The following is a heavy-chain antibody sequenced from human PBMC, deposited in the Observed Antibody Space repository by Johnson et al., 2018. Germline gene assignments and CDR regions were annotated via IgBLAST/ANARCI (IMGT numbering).Heavy chain of an antibody. D-gene: IGHD6-13*01. Sequence: VQLGQGGAKVQEPGESLRISCKASGYRFSSSWIGWVRQMAGKGLEWMAMINPGDSDSRYSPSFRGQVSMSVDKSISTAYLQWSGLKASDTAIYYCARSSGWYGGFDYWGQGTLVSVSS. CDR1: GYRFSSSW. CDR3: ARSSGWYGGFDY. J-gene: IGHJ4*02. V-gene: IGHV5-51*03. CDR2: INPGDSDS.